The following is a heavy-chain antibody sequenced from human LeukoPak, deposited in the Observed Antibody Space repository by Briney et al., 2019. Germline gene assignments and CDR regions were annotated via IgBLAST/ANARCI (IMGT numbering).Heavy chain of an antibody. J-gene: IGHJ4*02. CDR1: GYTFTSYY. D-gene: IGHD3-22*01. Sequence: ASVKVSCKASGYTFTSYYMHWVRQAPGQGLEWMGIINPSGGSTSYAQKYQGRVTMTTDTSTSTAYMELRSLRSDDTAVYYCARAEALSDNSGYYEDWWGQGTLVTVSS. V-gene: IGHV1-46*01. CDR3: ARAEALSDNSGYYEDW. CDR2: INPSGGST.